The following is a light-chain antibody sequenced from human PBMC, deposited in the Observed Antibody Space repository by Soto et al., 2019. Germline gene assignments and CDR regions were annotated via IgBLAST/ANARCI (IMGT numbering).Light chain of an antibody. V-gene: IGKV3-20*01. J-gene: IGKJ5*01. CDR3: QQYGSSPPT. Sequence: EIVLTQSPGTLPLSPGERATLSCRASQSVSSSYLAWYQQKPGQAPRLLIYGASSRATGIPDRFSGSGSGTDFTLTISGLEPEDFAVYYCQQYGSSPPTFGQGTRLEI. CDR1: QSVSSSY. CDR2: GAS.